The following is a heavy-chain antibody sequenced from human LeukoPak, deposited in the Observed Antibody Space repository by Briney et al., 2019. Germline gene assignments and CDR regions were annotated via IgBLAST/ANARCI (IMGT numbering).Heavy chain of an antibody. D-gene: IGHD2-15*01. CDR3: ASGNCSGGSCYEGWFDP. CDR1: GYTFTSYY. V-gene: IGHV1-46*01. Sequence: ASVKVSCKASGYTFTSYYMHWVRQAPGQRLEWMGVIHPSGGSTSYAQKFQGRVTMTRDTSTSTVYMELSSLRSDDTAVYYCASGNCSGGSCYEGWFDPWGQGTLVTVSS. CDR2: IHPSGGST. J-gene: IGHJ5*02.